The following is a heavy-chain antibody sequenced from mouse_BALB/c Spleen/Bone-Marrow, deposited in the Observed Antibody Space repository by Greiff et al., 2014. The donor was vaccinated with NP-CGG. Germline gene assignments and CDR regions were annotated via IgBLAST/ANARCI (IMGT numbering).Heavy chain of an antibody. CDR1: GFTFSSFG. CDR2: ISSGSSSI. V-gene: IGHV5-17*02. D-gene: IGHD2-14*01. Sequence: VQLKESGGSLVQPGGSRKLSCAASGFTFSSFGMHWVRQAPEKGLEWVAYISSGSSSIYYTDTVKGRFTISRDNPKSTLFLQMTSLRSEDTAIYYCTRWGYAGDYYAMDYWGQGTSVTVSS. J-gene: IGHJ4*01. CDR3: TRWGYAGDYYAMDY.